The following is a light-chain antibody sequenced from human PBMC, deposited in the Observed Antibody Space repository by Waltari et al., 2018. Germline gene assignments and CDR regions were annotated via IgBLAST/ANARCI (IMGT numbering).Light chain of an antibody. Sequence: QSALTQPPSASGSPGQSVTISCTGTSSDVGGYNYVSWYQQHPGKAPKLMIYEVSKRPSVLPDRFSGSKSGNTASLTVSGLQAEDEADYYCSSYAGSNNFFYVFGTGTKVTVL. CDR3: SSYAGSNNFFYV. CDR1: SSDVGGYNY. CDR2: EVS. V-gene: IGLV2-8*01. J-gene: IGLJ1*01.